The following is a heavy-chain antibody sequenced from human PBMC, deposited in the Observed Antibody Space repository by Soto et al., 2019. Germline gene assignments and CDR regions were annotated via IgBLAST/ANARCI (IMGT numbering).Heavy chain of an antibody. D-gene: IGHD6-13*01. CDR3: ARLPSWAAALDY. Sequence: PSETLSLTCTVSGGSISSGGYYWSWIRQHPGKGLEWIGYIYYSGSTYYNPSLKSRVTISVDTSKNQFSLKLSSVTAADTAVYYCARLPSWAAALDYWGQGTLVIVSS. V-gene: IGHV4-31*03. CDR2: IYYSGST. J-gene: IGHJ4*02. CDR1: GGSISSGGYY.